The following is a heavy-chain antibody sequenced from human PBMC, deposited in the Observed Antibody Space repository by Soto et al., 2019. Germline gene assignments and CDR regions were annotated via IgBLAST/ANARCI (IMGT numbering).Heavy chain of an antibody. V-gene: IGHV3-30*03. CDR1: GLTFSRSG. CDR2: ISYDGSQR. Sequence: QMQLVESGGGVIQPGRSLRLSCEASGLTFSRSGMHWVRQAPGKGLEWVAVISYDGSQRYYADSMKGRFAISRDNSKNTLYLQMNSLRLEDTAVYYCASQGGQWLPDKHRGQGTLVTVSS. D-gene: IGHD6-19*01. J-gene: IGHJ4*02. CDR3: ASQGGQWLPDKH.